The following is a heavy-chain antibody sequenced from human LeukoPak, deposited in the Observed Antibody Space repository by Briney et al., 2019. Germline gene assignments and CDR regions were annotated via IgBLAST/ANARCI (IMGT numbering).Heavy chain of an antibody. V-gene: IGHV3-43*02. J-gene: IGHJ4*02. CDR3: TKDRYCTSTYCPTAH. Sequence: PGGSLRLSCAASGFTFDEYVTHWVRQAPGKGLEWVSLISADGTSTKYVDSVKGRFTLSKDNIKTSLYLQMNSLRIDDTALYYCTKDRYCTSTYCPTAHWGQGTLVTVSS. CDR1: GFTFDEYV. CDR2: ISADGTST. D-gene: IGHD2-2*01.